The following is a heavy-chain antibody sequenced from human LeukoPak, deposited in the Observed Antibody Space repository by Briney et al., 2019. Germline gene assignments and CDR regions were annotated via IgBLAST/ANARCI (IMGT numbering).Heavy chain of an antibody. V-gene: IGHV3-21*01. CDR3: ARVFFGHYGVDV. Sequence: GGSLRLSCAASGFTFSSYSMNWVRQAPGKGLEWVSSISGSSGYIFYADSVKGRFTMSRDNAKNSLYLQMNSLRAEDTAVYYCARVFFGHYGVDVWGQGTTVTVSS. D-gene: IGHD3/OR15-3a*01. CDR2: ISGSSGYI. J-gene: IGHJ6*02. CDR1: GFTFSSYS.